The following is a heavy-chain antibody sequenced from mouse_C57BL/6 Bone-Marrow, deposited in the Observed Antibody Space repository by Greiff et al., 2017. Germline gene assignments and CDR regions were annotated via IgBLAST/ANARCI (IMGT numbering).Heavy chain of an antibody. CDR3: AHCDGSSYVWYFDV. D-gene: IGHD1-1*01. J-gene: IGHJ1*03. CDR1: GYTFTSYW. Sequence: QVQLQQPGAELVKPGASVKLSCKASGYTFTSYWMHWVKQRPGQGLEWIGMIHPNSGSTNYNEKFKSKATLTVDKSSSTAYMQHSSLTAEDSAVYYCAHCDGSSYVWYFDVWGTGTTVTVSS. V-gene: IGHV1-64*01. CDR2: IHPNSGST.